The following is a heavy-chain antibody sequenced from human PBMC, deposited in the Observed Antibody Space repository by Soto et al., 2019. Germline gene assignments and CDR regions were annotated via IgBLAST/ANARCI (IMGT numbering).Heavy chain of an antibody. CDR3: ARDVVVTSVHQYYFDY. D-gene: IGHD2-21*02. CDR1: GGSISSGGYY. J-gene: IGHJ4*02. Sequence: SETLSLTCTVSGGSISSGGYYWSWIRQHPGKGLEWIGYIYHRGSTYYNPSLKSRVTMSLDTSKNHFSLKLTSATAADTAVYYCARDVVVTSVHQYYFDYWGQGALVTVSS. CDR2: IYHRGST. V-gene: IGHV4-31*03.